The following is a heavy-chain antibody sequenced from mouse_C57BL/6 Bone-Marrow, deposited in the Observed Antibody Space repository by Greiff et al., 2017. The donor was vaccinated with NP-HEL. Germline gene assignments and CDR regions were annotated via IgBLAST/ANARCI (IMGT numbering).Heavy chain of an antibody. CDR3: ARDNYGSSYDY. D-gene: IGHD1-1*01. Sequence: LMESGGGLVKPGGSLKLSCAASGFTFSSYAMSWVRQTPEKRLEWVATISDGGSYTYYPDNVKGRFTISRDNAKNNLYLQMSHLKSEDTARYYCARDNYGSSYDYWGQGTTLTVSS. CDR2: ISDGGSYT. CDR1: GFTFSSYA. V-gene: IGHV5-4*01. J-gene: IGHJ2*01.